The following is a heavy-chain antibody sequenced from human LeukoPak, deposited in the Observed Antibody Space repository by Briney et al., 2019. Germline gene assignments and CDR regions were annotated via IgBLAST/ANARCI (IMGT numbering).Heavy chain of an antibody. CDR1: GFTFSSYW. J-gene: IGHJ1*01. D-gene: IGHD4-23*01. V-gene: IGHV3-74*01. CDR3: TRDPSYDGNSFRYFQH. Sequence: GGSLRLSCAASGFTFSSYWMHWFRQAPGKGLVWVSRINSDGSATTYADSVKGRFTISRDNAKNTLYLQMTSLRAEDTALYYCTRDPSYDGNSFRYFQHWGQGTLVTVSS. CDR2: INSDGSAT.